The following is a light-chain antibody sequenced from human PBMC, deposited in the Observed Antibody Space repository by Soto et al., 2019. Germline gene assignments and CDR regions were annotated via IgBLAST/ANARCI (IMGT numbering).Light chain of an antibody. J-gene: IGLJ1*01. CDR1: SSNIGSNT. Sequence: QSVLTQPPSASGTPGQRVTISCSGSSSNIGSNTVNWYHQLPGTAPKLLIYSNNQRPSGVPDRFSGSKSGTSASLAISGLQSEDEADYYCAAWDDGLNGDVFGTGTELTVL. CDR2: SNN. CDR3: AAWDDGLNGDV. V-gene: IGLV1-44*01.